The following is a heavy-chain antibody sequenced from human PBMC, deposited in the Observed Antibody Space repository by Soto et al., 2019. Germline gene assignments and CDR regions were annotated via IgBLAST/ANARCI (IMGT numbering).Heavy chain of an antibody. V-gene: IGHV1-8*01. CDR2: MNPNSGNT. Sequence: ASVKVSCKASGYAFTSYDINWVRQATGQGLEWMGWMNPNSGNTGYAQKFQGRVTMTRNTSISTAYMELSSLRSEDTAVYYCARRGVVVVPAAFSYYYYYMDVWGKGTTVTVSS. CDR1: GYAFTSYD. CDR3: ARRGVVVVPAAFSYYYYYMDV. D-gene: IGHD2-2*01. J-gene: IGHJ6*03.